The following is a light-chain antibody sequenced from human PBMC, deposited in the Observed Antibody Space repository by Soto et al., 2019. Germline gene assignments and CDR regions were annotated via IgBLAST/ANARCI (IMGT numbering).Light chain of an antibody. J-gene: IGKJ1*01. CDR2: WAY. CDR3: QHYYSSWT. CDR1: QNNKNY. Sequence: DIVMTQSPDSLAVSLGERATINCKSSQNNKNYLAWYQQKAGQPPKLIIDWAYTRASGVPDRFSGSGSGTDFTLTISSLQAEDVAVYYCQHYYSSWTFGQGTKVDIK. V-gene: IGKV4-1*01.